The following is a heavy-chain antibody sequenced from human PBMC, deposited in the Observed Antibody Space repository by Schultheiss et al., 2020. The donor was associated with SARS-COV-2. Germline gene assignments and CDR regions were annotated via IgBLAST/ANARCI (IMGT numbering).Heavy chain of an antibody. D-gene: IGHD1-26*01. Sequence: GESLKISCAASGFTFSSYGMHWVRQAPGKGLEWVAVIWYDGSNKYYADSVKGRFTISRDNSKNTLYLQMNSLRAEDTAVYYCAKGVRNSGSYYFDYWGQGTLVTVSS. CDR2: IWYDGSNK. V-gene: IGHV3-30*02. J-gene: IGHJ4*02. CDR1: GFTFSSYG. CDR3: AKGVRNSGSYYFDY.